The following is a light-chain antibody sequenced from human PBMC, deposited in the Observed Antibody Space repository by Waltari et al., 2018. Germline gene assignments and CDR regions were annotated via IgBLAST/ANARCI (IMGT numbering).Light chain of an antibody. CDR1: QGIRSY. Sequence: AIRMTHSPSPFPASTGDRVTITCRASQGIRSYFAWYQQKPGKAPKLLIYAASTLQSGVPSRFSGSGSGTDFTLTISCLQSEDFATYYCQQYYSYPLITFGQGTRLEIK. CDR3: QQYYSYPLIT. CDR2: AAS. J-gene: IGKJ5*01. V-gene: IGKV1-8*01.